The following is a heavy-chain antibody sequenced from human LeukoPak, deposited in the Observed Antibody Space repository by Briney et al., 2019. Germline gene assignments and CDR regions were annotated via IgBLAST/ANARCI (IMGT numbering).Heavy chain of an antibody. Sequence: ASVKVSCKASGYTFTGYFMHWVRQAPGQGLEWMGWINPISGGTNYAQKFQGRVTMTRDTSISTAHMELSRLRSDDTAVYYCARCALNGDPYDAFDMWGQGTMVTVSS. D-gene: IGHD2-8*01. CDR2: INPISGGT. CDR1: GYTFTGYF. CDR3: ARCALNGDPYDAFDM. V-gene: IGHV1-2*02. J-gene: IGHJ3*02.